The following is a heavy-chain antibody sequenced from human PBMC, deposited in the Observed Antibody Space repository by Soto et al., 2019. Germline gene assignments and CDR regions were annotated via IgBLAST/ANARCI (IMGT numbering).Heavy chain of an antibody. V-gene: IGHV5-51*01. CDR3: ASQYCSSSSCYFDY. Sequence: PGESLKISCKGSGNIFTSHWIGWVRQMPGKGLEWMGIIYVGDSETRYSPPFQGQVTISADKSISTAYLQWSSLKASDTAMYYCASQYCSSSSCYFDYWGQGTLVTVSS. CDR2: IYVGDSET. D-gene: IGHD2-15*01. CDR1: GNIFTSHW. J-gene: IGHJ4*02.